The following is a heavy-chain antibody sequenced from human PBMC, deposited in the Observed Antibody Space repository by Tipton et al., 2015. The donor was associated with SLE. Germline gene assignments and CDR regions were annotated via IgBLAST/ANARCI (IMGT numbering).Heavy chain of an antibody. CDR2: ISYDGSNK. J-gene: IGHJ4*02. CDR1: GFTFSSYG. CDR3: AKVRGSSSWYPYFDY. V-gene: IGHV3-30*18. D-gene: IGHD6-13*01. Sequence: SLRLSCAASGFTFSSYGMHWVRQAPGKGLEWVAVISYDGSNKYYADSVKGRFTISRDNSKNTLYLQMNSLRAEDTAVYYCAKVRGSSSWYPYFDYWGQGTLVTVSS.